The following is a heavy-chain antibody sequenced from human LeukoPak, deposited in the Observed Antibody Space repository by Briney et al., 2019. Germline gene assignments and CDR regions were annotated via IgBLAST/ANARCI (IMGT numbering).Heavy chain of an antibody. D-gene: IGHD3-22*01. CDR2: ISYDGSSK. CDR3: VREEGIDGSGYYYVLGY. CDR1: GFTFSSYG. V-gene: IGHV3-30*03. J-gene: IGHJ4*02. Sequence: GGSLRLSCAASGFTFSSYGMHWVRQAPGKGLEWVAVISYDGSSKYYADSVKGRFTISRDNAKNSLYLQMNSLRAEDTAVYYCVREEGIDGSGYYYVLGYWGQGTLVTVSS.